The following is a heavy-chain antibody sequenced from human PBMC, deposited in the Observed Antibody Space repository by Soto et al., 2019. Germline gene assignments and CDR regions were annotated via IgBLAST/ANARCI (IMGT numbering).Heavy chain of an antibody. Sequence: QVQLQQWGAGLLKPSETLSLICAVYGGSFSGYYWSWIRQRPGKGLEWIGEIHLAGSTKYNPSLKGRVSISLDTSKNQFSLKLTSVTAADTAVYYCARRVVPAALGLWGRGTLVTVSS. J-gene: IGHJ2*01. V-gene: IGHV4-34*01. D-gene: IGHD2-2*01. CDR2: IHLAGST. CDR3: ARRVVPAALGL. CDR1: GGSFSGYY.